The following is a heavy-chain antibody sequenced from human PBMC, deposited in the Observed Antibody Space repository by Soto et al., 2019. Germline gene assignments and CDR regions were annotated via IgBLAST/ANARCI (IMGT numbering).Heavy chain of an antibody. V-gene: IGHV4-34*01. CDR3: ARAGLVSRTNWFDP. J-gene: IGHJ5*02. CDR1: GGSFSGYY. CDR2: INHSGST. Sequence: QVQLQQWGAGLLKPSETLSLTCAGYGGSFSGYYWSWIRQPPGKGLEWIGEINHSGSTNYNPSLKSRVTISVDTSKNQFSLKLSSVTAADTAVYYCARAGLVSRTNWFDPWGQGTLVTVSS. D-gene: IGHD6-19*01.